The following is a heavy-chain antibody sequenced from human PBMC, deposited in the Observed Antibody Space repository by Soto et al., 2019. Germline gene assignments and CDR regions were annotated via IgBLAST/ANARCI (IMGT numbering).Heavy chain of an antibody. J-gene: IGHJ3*02. D-gene: IGHD4-17*01. V-gene: IGHV4-31*02. Sequence: WTWIRQHPGKGLEWIGYIYYSGSTYYNPSLKSRVTISTDTSKNQFSLNLTSVTAADTAVYHCATEVTTDDAFNIWGQGTTVIVSS. CDR2: IYYSGST. CDR3: ATEVTTDDAFNI.